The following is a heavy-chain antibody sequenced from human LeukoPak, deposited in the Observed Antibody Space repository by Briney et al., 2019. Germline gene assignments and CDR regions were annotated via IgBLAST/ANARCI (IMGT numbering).Heavy chain of an antibody. CDR3: AREEDGTAGPLDY. CDR2: IIPIFGTA. V-gene: IGHV1-69*13. CDR1: GGTFSSYA. D-gene: IGHD1-1*01. Sequence: SVKVSCKASGGTFSSYAISWVRQAPGQGLEWMGGIIPIFGTANYAQKFQGRVTITADESTSTAYMELSSLRSEDTAVYYCAREEDGTAGPLDYWGQGTLVTVSS. J-gene: IGHJ4*02.